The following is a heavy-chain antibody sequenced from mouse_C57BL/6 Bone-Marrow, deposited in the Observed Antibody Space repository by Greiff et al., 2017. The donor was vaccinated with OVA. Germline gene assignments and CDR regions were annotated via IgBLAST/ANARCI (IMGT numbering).Heavy chain of an antibody. Sequence: EVKLQQSGPELVKPGASVKISCKASGYTFTDYYMNWVKQSHGKSLEWIGDINPNNGGTSYNQKFKGKATLTVDKSSSTAYMELRSLTSEDSAVYYCARSYNYGSSYGWYFDVWGTGTTVTVSS. J-gene: IGHJ1*03. V-gene: IGHV1-26*01. CDR3: ARSYNYGSSYGWYFDV. CDR1: GYTFTDYY. D-gene: IGHD1-1*01. CDR2: INPNNGGT.